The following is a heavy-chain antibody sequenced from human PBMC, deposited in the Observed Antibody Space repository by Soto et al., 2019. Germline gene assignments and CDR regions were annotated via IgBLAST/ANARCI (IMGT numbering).Heavy chain of an antibody. CDR1: GFTFSSYS. J-gene: IGHJ4*02. V-gene: IGHV3-21*01. CDR2: ISSSSSYI. D-gene: IGHD6-19*01. CDR3: ARGFNGWYYFDY. Sequence: GGSLRLSCAASGFTFSSYSTNWVRQAPGKGLEWVSSISSSSSYIYYADSVKGRFTISRDNAKNSLYLQMNSLRAEDTAAYYCARGFNGWYYFDYWGQGTLVTVSS.